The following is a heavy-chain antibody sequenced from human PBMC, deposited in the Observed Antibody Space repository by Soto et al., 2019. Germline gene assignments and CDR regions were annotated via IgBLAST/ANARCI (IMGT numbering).Heavy chain of an antibody. J-gene: IGHJ1*01. V-gene: IGHV4-34*01. Sequence: SETLSLTCAVYGGSVNGYYWNWIRQPPGKGLEWIGEINHTVGTHYNPSLKSRVTMSVDTSKNQFSLRLSSVTAADTAIYYCATRITVFGELIPPCEHWGKGNPVSVSA. CDR2: INHTVGT. CDR1: GGSVNGYY. CDR3: ATRITVFGELIPPCEH. D-gene: IGHD1-20*01.